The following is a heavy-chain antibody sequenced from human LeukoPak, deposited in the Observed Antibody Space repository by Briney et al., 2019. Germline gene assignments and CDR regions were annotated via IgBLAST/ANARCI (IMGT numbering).Heavy chain of an antibody. CDR3: AREDVVLVDAVRYQYYGMDV. Sequence: ASVKVPCKASGYNFISYYMHWVRQAPGQGLEWMGIINPSGGSTSYAQKFQDRATMTRDTSTSTVYMELSSLKSEDTAVYYCAREDVVLVDAVRYQYYGMDVWGQGTTVTVSS. CDR2: INPSGGST. V-gene: IGHV1-46*01. J-gene: IGHJ6*02. D-gene: IGHD2-8*01. CDR1: GYNFISYY.